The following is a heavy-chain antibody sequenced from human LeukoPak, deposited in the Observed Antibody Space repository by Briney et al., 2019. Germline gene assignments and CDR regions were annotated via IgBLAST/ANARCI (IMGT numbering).Heavy chain of an antibody. V-gene: IGHV4-30-4*01. D-gene: IGHD4-17*01. J-gene: IGHJ5*02. CDR2: IYYSGSA. CDR1: GGSISSGDYY. Sequence: SQTLSLTCTVSGGSISSGDYYWSRIRQPPGKGLEWIGYIYYSGSAYYNPSLKSRVTISVDTSKNQFSLKLSSVTAADTAVYYCAREAGGDYFDWFDPWGQGTLVTVSS. CDR3: AREAGGDYFDWFDP.